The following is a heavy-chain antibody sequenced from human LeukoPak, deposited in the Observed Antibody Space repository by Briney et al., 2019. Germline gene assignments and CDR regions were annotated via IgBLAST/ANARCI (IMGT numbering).Heavy chain of an antibody. D-gene: IGHD3-3*01. CDR2: IKSKTDGGTT. Sequence: PGGSLRLSCAASGFTFSNAWMSWVRQAPGKGLEWVGRIKSKTDGGTTDYAAPVKGRFTISRDDSKNTLYLQMNSLKTEDTAVYYCTTPQRLNWNGYDFWGQGTLGTGSS. J-gene: IGHJ4*01. CDR3: TTPQRLNWNGYDF. V-gene: IGHV3-15*01. CDR1: GFTFSNAW.